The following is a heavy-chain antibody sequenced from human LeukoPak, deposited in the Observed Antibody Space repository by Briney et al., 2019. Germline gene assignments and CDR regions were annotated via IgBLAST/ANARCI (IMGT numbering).Heavy chain of an antibody. J-gene: IGHJ4*02. Sequence: GESLKISCKGSGYSFTSYWIGWVRQMPGKGLEWMGIIYPGDSDTRYSPSFQGQVTISADKSISTAYLQWSSLKASDTAMYYCATSLGSPYGSGSYYTAPFDYWGQGTLVTVSS. CDR2: IYPGDSDT. V-gene: IGHV5-51*01. D-gene: IGHD3-10*01. CDR3: ATSLGSPYGSGSYYTAPFDY. CDR1: GYSFTSYW.